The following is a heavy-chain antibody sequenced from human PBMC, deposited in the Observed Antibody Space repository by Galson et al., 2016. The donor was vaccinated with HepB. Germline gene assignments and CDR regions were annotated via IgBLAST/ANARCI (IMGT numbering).Heavy chain of an antibody. CDR1: GGSFSGYY. Sequence: SETLSLTCAVYGGSFSGYYWSWIRQPPGKGLEWIGEINHSGSTNYNPSLKSRVTISVDTSKNQFSLKLSSVTAADTAVYYCARVAPIGLNWFDPWGQGTLVTVSS. D-gene: IGHD1-26*01. V-gene: IGHV4-34*01. CDR3: ARVAPIGLNWFDP. CDR2: INHSGST. J-gene: IGHJ5*02.